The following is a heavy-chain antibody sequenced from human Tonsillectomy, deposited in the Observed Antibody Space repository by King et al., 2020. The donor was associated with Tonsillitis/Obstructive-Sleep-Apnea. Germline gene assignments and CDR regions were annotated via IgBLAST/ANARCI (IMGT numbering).Heavy chain of an antibody. CDR3: AKEYGPRSSCWYLDGFDI. CDR2: ISWNSGSI. CDR1: GFTFDDYA. V-gene: IGHV3-9*01. D-gene: IGHD6-19*01. J-gene: IGHJ3*02. Sequence: VQLVESGGGLVQPGRSLRVSCAASGFTFDDYAMDWVRHAPGKGLEWVSGISWNSGSIGYADSVKGRFTISRDNAKNSLYLQMNSLRAEDTALYYCAKEYGPRSSCWYLDGFDIWGQGTMVTVSS.